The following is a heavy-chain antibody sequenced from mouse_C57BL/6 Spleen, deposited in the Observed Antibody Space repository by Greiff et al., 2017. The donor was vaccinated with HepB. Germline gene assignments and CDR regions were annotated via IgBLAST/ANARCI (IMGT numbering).Heavy chain of an antibody. V-gene: IGHV1-64*01. CDR1: GYTFTSYW. Sequence: VKLQQPGAELVKPGASVKLSCKASGYTFTSYWMHWVKQRPGPGLEWIGMIHPNSGSTNYNEKFKSTATLTVDKSSSTAYMQLSSLTSEDAAVYYCARAGYYGPADYWGQGTTLTVSS. CDR2: IHPNSGST. J-gene: IGHJ2*01. CDR3: ARAGYYGPADY. D-gene: IGHD1-1*01.